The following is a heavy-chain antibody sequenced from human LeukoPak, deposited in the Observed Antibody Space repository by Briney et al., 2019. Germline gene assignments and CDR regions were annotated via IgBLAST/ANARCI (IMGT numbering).Heavy chain of an antibody. Sequence: PGGSLRLSCAASGFTFSGSAMHWVRQASGKGLEWVGRIRSKANSYATAYAASVKGRFTISRDDSKNTAYLQMNSLKTEDTAVYYCTRHGGGNCSSTSCRRRNWFDPWGQGTLVTVSS. CDR1: GFTFSGSA. J-gene: IGHJ5*02. V-gene: IGHV3-73*01. D-gene: IGHD2-2*01. CDR2: IRSKANSYAT. CDR3: TRHGGGNCSSTSCRRRNWFDP.